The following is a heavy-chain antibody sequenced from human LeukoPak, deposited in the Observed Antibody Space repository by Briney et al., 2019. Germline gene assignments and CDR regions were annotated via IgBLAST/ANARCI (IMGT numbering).Heavy chain of an antibody. D-gene: IGHD3-10*01. V-gene: IGHV3-73*01. CDR2: IRSKTNNYAT. CDR1: GFMFSGSP. J-gene: IGHJ4*02. Sequence: PGGSLRLSCAASGFMFSGSPIHWLRQASGKGLEWVGHIRSKTNNYATMYAASVKGRFTVSRDDSKNTAYLQMNSLITEDTAVYYCARPSHYGSGTDYYFDSWGQGTQVTVSS. CDR3: ARPSHYGSGTDYYFDS.